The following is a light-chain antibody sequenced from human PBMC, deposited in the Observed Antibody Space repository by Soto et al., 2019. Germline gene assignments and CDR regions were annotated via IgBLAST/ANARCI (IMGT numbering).Light chain of an antibody. Sequence: QSVLTQPPSVSAAPRQRVTISCSGTNSNIGNNAVNWYQQLPGKAPKLLIYYDDXLPSGXSDRXSXSKSGTSASLAISGLQSEDEADYYCAAWDDSLNGPLFGGGTKLTVL. CDR2: YDD. J-gene: IGLJ2*01. CDR1: NSNIGNNA. V-gene: IGLV1-36*01. CDR3: AAWDDSLNGPL.